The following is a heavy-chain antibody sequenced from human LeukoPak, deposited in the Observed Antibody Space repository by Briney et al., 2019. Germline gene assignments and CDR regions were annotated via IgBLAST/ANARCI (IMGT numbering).Heavy chain of an antibody. CDR3: AKVGAVVVPAAMDY. CDR1: GFTFSSHA. Sequence: GGSLRLSCAASGFTFSSHAMSWVRQAPGKGLEWVSAISGSGGSTYYADSVKGRFTISRDNSKNTLYLQMNSLRAEDTAVYYCAKVGAVVVPAAMDYWGQGTLVTVSS. CDR2: ISGSGGST. V-gene: IGHV3-23*01. J-gene: IGHJ4*02. D-gene: IGHD2-2*01.